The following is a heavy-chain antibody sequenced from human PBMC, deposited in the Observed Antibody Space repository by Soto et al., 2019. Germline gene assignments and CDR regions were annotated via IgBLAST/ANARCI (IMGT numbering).Heavy chain of an antibody. J-gene: IGHJ4*02. D-gene: IGHD3-3*01. CDR2: ISYDGSNK. Sequence: QVQLVESGGGVVQPGRSLRLSCAASGFTFSSYGMHWVRQAPGKGLEWVAVISYDGSNKYYADSVKGRFTISRDNSKNKLYLQMNSLRAEDTAVYYCAKDDYDFWSGYIDSWGQGTLVTVSS. CDR1: GFTFSSYG. V-gene: IGHV3-30*18. CDR3: AKDDYDFWSGYIDS.